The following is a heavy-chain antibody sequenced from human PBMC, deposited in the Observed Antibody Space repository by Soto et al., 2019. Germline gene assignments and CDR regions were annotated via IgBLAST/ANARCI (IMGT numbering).Heavy chain of an antibody. J-gene: IGHJ6*02. D-gene: IGHD6-13*01. Sequence: GASVKVSCKASGGTFSSYAISWVRQAPGQGLEWMGGIIPIFGTANYAQKFQGRVTITADKSTSTAYMELSSLRSEDTAVYYCARYSSSWYKVEAYYYGMDVWGQGTTVTVSS. V-gene: IGHV1-69*06. CDR2: IIPIFGTA. CDR1: GGTFSSYA. CDR3: ARYSSSWYKVEAYYYGMDV.